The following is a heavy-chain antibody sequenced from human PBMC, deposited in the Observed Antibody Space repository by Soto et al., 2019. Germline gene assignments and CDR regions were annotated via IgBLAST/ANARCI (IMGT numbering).Heavy chain of an antibody. Sequence: SETLSLTCTVSGGSISSYYWSWIRQPPGKGLEWIGYIYYSGSTNYNPSLKSRVTISVDTSKNQFSLKLSSVTAADTAVYYCARFISTSCYEGYSSSWCPFDYWGQGTLVTVS. CDR2: IYYSGST. V-gene: IGHV4-59*01. J-gene: IGHJ4*02. D-gene: IGHD6-13*01. CDR1: GGSISSYY. CDR3: ARFISTSCYEGYSSSWCPFDY.